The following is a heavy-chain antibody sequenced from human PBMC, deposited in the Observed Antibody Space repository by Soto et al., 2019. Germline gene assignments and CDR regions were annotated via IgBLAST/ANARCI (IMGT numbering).Heavy chain of an antibody. J-gene: IGHJ3*01. V-gene: IGHV4-30-4*08. CDR3: ARVTRDFGDYEVYGVEAFDL. CDR2: INYSGTT. Sequence: QVQLQQSGPGLVKPSQTLSLICTVSGASISNANYYWSWIRQPPGKGLEWIGNINYSGTTYLNPSLGSRGTVSVDTSNNQFSLRLSSATAADTAVYFCARVTRDFGDYEVYGVEAFDLWGQGTMVTVSP. D-gene: IGHD4-17*01. CDR1: GASISNANYY.